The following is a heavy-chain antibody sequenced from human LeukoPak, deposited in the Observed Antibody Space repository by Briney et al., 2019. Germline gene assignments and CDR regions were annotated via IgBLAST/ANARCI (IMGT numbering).Heavy chain of an antibody. J-gene: IGHJ3*02. V-gene: IGHV4-4*02. CDR2: IYHSGST. Sequence: SGTLSLTCAVSGGSISSSNWWSWVRQPPGKGLEWIGEIYHSGSTNYNPSLKSRVTISVDKSKNQFSLKLSSVTAADTAVYYRARYPQRGQQLLNAFDIWGQGTMVTVSS. CDR3: ARYPQRGQQLLNAFDI. CDR1: GGSISSSNW. D-gene: IGHD6-13*01.